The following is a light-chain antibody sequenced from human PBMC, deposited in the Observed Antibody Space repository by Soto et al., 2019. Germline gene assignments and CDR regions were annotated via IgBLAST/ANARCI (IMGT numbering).Light chain of an antibody. Sequence: ALTQPASVSGTPGQSITISCTGSNSDVGIYDFVSWYQHHPGRAPKLIVSEVSHRPSGVSNRFSGSKSGNTASLTISGLQSEDEADYYCISYTSDDVRYVFGTGTKVTV. V-gene: IGLV2-14*01. CDR3: ISYTSDDVRYV. J-gene: IGLJ1*01. CDR2: EVS. CDR1: NSDVGIYDF.